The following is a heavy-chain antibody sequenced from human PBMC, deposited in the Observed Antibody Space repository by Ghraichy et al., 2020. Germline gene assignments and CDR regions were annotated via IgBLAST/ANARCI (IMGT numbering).Heavy chain of an antibody. CDR3: ARDLSRDFWSGYYLSYYYYGMDV. J-gene: IGHJ6*02. CDR2: IWYDGSNK. Sequence: GGSLRLSCAASGFTFSSYGMHWVRQAPGKGLEWVAVIWYDGSNKYYADSVKGRFTISRDNSKNTLYLQMNSLRAEDTAVYYCARDLSRDFWSGYYLSYYYYGMDVWGQGTLVTVSS. D-gene: IGHD3-3*01. CDR1: GFTFSSYG. V-gene: IGHV3-33*01.